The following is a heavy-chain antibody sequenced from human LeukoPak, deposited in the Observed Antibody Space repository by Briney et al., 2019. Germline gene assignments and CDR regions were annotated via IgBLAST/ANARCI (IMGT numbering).Heavy chain of an antibody. Sequence: GGSLRLSCAASGFTFSSYGMHWVRQAPGKGLEWVAVIWYDGSNKYYADSVKGRFTISRDNSKNTLYLQMNSLRAEDTAVYYCAKTSRRVRGVISFDYWGQGTLVTVSS. CDR2: IWYDGSNK. CDR3: AKTSRRVRGVISFDY. D-gene: IGHD3-10*01. CDR1: GFTFSSYG. V-gene: IGHV3-33*06. J-gene: IGHJ4*02.